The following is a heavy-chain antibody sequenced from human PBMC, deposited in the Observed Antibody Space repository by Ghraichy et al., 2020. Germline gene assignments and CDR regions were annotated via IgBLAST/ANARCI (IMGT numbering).Heavy chain of an antibody. CDR3: ARQRGFGYLDF. Sequence: GGSLRLSCAASGFTFSGYAMHWVRQAPGKGLEWVALISYDGNNNNYADSVKGRFTISRDNSKNTVALQMTSLRPEDTAVYYCARQRGFGYLDFWGQGALVIVSS. V-gene: IGHV3-30*04. CDR2: ISYDGNNN. CDR1: GFTFSGYA. J-gene: IGHJ4*02. D-gene: IGHD3-10*01.